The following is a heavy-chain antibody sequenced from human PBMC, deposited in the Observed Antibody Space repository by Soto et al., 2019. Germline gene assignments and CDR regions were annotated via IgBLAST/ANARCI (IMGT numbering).Heavy chain of an antibody. Sequence: QITLKESGPTLVKPTQTLTLTCTFSGFSLHTSGVGVGWIRQPPGQALEWLALIYWDDEKRYSPSPRSRLAITKDTSKNQVVLSLTSVDPVDTATYFCAHMSKDDRDRSVYGLDVWGPGATVIVSS. J-gene: IGHJ6*02. CDR3: AHMSKDDRDRSVYGLDV. D-gene: IGHD2-21*02. CDR1: GFSLHTSGVG. V-gene: IGHV2-5*02. CDR2: IYWDDEK.